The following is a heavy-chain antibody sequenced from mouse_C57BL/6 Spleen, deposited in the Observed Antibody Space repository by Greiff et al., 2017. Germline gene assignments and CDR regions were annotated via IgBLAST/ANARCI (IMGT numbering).Heavy chain of an antibody. V-gene: IGHV5-6*01. CDR3: ARPPITTVVAHWYFDV. CDR2: ISSGGSYT. J-gene: IGHJ1*03. CDR1: GFTFSSYG. Sequence: EVHLVESGGDLVKPGGSLKLSCAASGFTFSSYGMSWVRQTPDKRLEWVATISSGGSYTYYPDSVKGRSTISRDNAQNTLYLQTSSLKSEDTAMYYCARPPITTVVAHWYFDVWVTGTTVTASS. D-gene: IGHD1-1*01.